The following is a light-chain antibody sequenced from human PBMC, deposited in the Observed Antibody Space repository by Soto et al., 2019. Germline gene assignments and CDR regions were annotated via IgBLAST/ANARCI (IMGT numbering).Light chain of an antibody. V-gene: IGKV1-8*01. J-gene: IGKJ5*01. CDR3: QQTYSSPIT. CDR2: AAS. CDR1: QGISSY. Sequence: IRVTLSAASFSASTSDRVPINCRASQGISSYLAWYQQKPGKAPKLLIYAASTLQSGVPSRFSGSGSGTDFTLTISNLQPEDFAGYYCQQTYSSPITFGQGTRLEI.